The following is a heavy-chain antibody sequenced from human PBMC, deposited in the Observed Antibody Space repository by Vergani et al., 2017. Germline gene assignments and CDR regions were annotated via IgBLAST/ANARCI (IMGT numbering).Heavy chain of an antibody. CDR3: AKEGGGYCSGVTCYPEY. CDR1: GFTFNSYG. D-gene: IGHD2-15*01. CDR2: IRSDESRR. Sequence: QVQLVESGGGVVQPGGSLRLSCAASGFTFNSYGMHWVRQAPGKGLEWVASIRSDESRRYYGDSMEGPFTISRDNSKNTLYLQMKSLSPEDTAVYYCAKEGGGYCSGVTCYPEYWGQGTLVIVSS. V-gene: IGHV3-30*02. J-gene: IGHJ4*03.